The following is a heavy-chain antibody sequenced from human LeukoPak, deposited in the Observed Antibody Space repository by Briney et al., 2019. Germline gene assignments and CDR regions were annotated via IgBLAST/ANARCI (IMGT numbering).Heavy chain of an antibody. CDR3: AKGPAPAAAEDY. V-gene: IGHV3-30*02. D-gene: IGHD6-13*01. J-gene: IGHJ4*02. CDR1: GFTFSSYG. CDR2: IRYDGSNK. Sequence: AGGSLRLSCAASGFTFSSYGMQWVRQAPGKGLEWVAFIRYDGSNKYYADSVKGRFTISRDNSKNTLYLQMNSLRAEDTAVYYCAKGPAPAAAEDYWGQGTLVTVSS.